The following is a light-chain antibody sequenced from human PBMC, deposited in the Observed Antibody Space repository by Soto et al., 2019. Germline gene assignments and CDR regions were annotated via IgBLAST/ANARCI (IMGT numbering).Light chain of an antibody. CDR1: SSNIGATYD. V-gene: IGLV1-40*01. Sequence: QSVLTQPPSVSGAPGQMVTISCTGSSSNIGATYDVQWYQQLPGTAPKLLIYGNSNRPSGVPDRFSGSKSGTSASLAITGLQADDEADYYCQSYDSSLSAHYVFGTGTTVTV. CDR3: QSYDSSLSAHYV. J-gene: IGLJ1*01. CDR2: GNS.